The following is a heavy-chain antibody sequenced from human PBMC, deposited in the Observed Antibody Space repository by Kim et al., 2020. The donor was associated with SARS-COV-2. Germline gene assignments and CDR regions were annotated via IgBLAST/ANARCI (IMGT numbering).Heavy chain of an antibody. D-gene: IGHD6-19*01. Sequence: GGSLRLSCAASGFTFRSYWMHWVRQAPGKGLVWVSRINSDRSTTSYADSVKGRFTISRDNAKNTLYLQMNSLRAEDTAVYYCARRQYSSGYYYFDYWGQETLVIVSS. CDR2: INSDRSTT. CDR3: ARRQYSSGYYYFDY. V-gene: IGHV3-74*01. CDR1: GFTFRSYW. J-gene: IGHJ4*02.